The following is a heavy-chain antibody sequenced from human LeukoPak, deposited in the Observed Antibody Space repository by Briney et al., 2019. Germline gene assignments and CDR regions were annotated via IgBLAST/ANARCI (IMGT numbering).Heavy chain of an antibody. Sequence: SETLSLICALYCGSFSVYYWSSIRQPPGKGLEWIGEIIHSGSTNYNPYLKSRVTISVATSKNQFSLKLSSVTAADTAVYYCARAGDSSGAKPDFDYWGQGTLVTVSS. CDR1: CGSFSVYY. CDR2: IIHSGST. V-gene: IGHV4-34*12. J-gene: IGHJ4*02. D-gene: IGHD3-22*01. CDR3: ARAGDSSGAKPDFDY.